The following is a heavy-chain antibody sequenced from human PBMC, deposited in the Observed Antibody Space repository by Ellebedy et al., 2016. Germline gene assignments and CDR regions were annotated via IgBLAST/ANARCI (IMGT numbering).Heavy chain of an antibody. J-gene: IGHJ6*02. Sequence: ASVKVSCKASGYTFSNYGISWVRQAPGQGLEWMGWTSAYNGNTNYAPKLQGRVTMTTDTSTSTASMELRSLRSDDTAVYYCARDRMRGDPRSSYYYGMDVWGQGTTVTVSS. V-gene: IGHV1-18*01. CDR3: ARDRMRGDPRSSYYYGMDV. CDR2: TSAYNGNT. D-gene: IGHD3-16*01. CDR1: GYTFSNYG.